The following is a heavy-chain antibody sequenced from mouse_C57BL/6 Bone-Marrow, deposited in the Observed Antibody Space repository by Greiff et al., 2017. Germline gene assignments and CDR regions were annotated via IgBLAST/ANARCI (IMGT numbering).Heavy chain of an antibody. J-gene: IGHJ2*01. CDR1: GYTFTSYW. CDR3: TRSRFITTVVAFDY. D-gene: IGHD1-1*01. V-gene: IGHV1-5*01. CDR2: IYPGNSDT. Sequence: VQLQQSGTVLARPGASVKMSCKTSGYTFTSYWMHWVKQRPGQGLEWIGAIYPGNSDTSYNQKFKGKAKLTAVTSASTAYMELSSLTNEDSAVYYCTRSRFITTVVAFDYWGQGTTLTVSS.